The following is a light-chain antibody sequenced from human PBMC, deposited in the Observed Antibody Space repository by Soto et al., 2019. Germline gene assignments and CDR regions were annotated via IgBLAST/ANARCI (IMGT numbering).Light chain of an antibody. CDR2: DVS. V-gene: IGLV2-11*01. J-gene: IGLJ2*01. Sequence: QSALTQPRSVSGSPGQSVTISCTGTSSDVGGYNYVSWYQQHPGKAPKLMIYDVSKRPSGVPDRFSGSKSGNTASLTISGLQAEDEADYYCGSYAGGYKGVFGGGTQLTVL. CDR1: SSDVGGYNY. CDR3: GSYAGGYKGV.